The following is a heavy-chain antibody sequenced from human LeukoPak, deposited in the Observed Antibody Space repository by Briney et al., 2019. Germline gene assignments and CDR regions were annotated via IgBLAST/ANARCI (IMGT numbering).Heavy chain of an antibody. D-gene: IGHD5-18*01. J-gene: IGHJ4*02. CDR1: GGTLSSYA. CDR3: ARVEGRGYSYAYDY. Sequence: ASVKVSCKASGGTLSSYAISWVRQAPGQGLEWMGWISAYNGNTNYAQKFQGRVTMTRDTSTSTVYMELSSLRSEDTAVYYCARVEGRGYSYAYDYWGQGTLVTVSS. CDR2: ISAYNGNT. V-gene: IGHV1-18*01.